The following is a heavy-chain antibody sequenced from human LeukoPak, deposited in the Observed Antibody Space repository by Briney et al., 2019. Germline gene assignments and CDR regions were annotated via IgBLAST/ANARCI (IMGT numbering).Heavy chain of an antibody. D-gene: IGHD1-7*01. V-gene: IGHV4-39*01. CDR1: GGSISSSSYY. CDR2: IYYSGGT. CDR3: ARLRTTHDAFDI. Sequence: SETLSLTCTVSGGSISSSSYYWAWIRQPPGERLEWIGSIYYSGGTYYNPSLKSRVTISVDTSKNQFSLKLSSVTAADTAVYYCARLRTTHDAFDIWGQGTMVTVPS. J-gene: IGHJ3*02.